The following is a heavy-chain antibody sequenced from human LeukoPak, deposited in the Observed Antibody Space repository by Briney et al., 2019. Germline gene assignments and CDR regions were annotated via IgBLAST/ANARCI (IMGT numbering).Heavy chain of an antibody. CDR1: GFSFNSYS. V-gene: IGHV3-48*01. J-gene: IGHJ4*02. Sequence: GGSLRLSCAASGFSFNSYSMNWVRQAPGKGLEWISDISSSSDTINYADSVKGRFTISRDNGKNTLYLQMNSLRAEDTAVYYCARDWGSMVRGVIIDWGQGTLVTVSS. CDR2: ISSSSDTI. CDR3: ARDWGSMVRGVIID. D-gene: IGHD3-10*01.